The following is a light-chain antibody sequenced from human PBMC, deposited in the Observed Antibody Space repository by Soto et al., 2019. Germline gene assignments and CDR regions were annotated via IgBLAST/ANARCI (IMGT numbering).Light chain of an antibody. CDR3: GTWDSSLTAVV. Sequence: QSVLTQPPSVSAAPGQKVTISCSGSSSNIGNNYVSWYQQLPGTAPKLLIYDNSERPSGIPDRFSASKSGTSATLGITGLQTGDEAGYYCGTWDSSLTAVVFGGGTQLTVL. J-gene: IGLJ2*01. V-gene: IGLV1-51*01. CDR2: DNS. CDR1: SSNIGNNY.